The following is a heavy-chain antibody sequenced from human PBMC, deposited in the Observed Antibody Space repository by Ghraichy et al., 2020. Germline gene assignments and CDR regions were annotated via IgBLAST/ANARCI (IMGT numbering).Heavy chain of an antibody. J-gene: IGHJ4*02. D-gene: IGHD2-15*01. CDR3: VVVAATSLTFDY. Sequence: ASVKVSCKASGYTFTSYGISWVRQAPGQGLEWMGWISAYNGNTNYAQKLQGRFTMTTDTSTSTAYMELRSLRSDDTAVYYCVVVAATSLTFDYWGQGTLVTVSS. V-gene: IGHV1-18*01. CDR2: ISAYNGNT. CDR1: GYTFTSYG.